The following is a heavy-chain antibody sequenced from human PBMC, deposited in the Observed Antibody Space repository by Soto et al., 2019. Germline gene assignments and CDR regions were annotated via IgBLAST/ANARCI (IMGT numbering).Heavy chain of an antibody. J-gene: IGHJ6*02. CDR2: IIPIFGTA. Sequence: QVQLVQSGAEVQKPGSSVKVSCKASGGTFSSYAISWVRQAPGQGLEWMGGIIPIFGTANYAQKFQGRVTITADESTSTAYMELSSLRSEDTAVYYCARDSKIYCGGDCYNYYGMDVWGQGTTVTVSS. CDR1: GGTFSSYA. V-gene: IGHV1-69*01. D-gene: IGHD2-21*02. CDR3: ARDSKIYCGGDCYNYYGMDV.